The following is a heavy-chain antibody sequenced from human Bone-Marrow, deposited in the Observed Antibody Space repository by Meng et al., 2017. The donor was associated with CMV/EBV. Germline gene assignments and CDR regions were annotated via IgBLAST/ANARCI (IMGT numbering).Heavy chain of an antibody. Sequence: GGSLRLSCAASGFTFSGSAMHWVRQASGKGLEWVSYISSSGSTISYADSVRGRFTISRDNAKNSLHLQMNSLRAEDTAVYYCARDLDDLQQPGLEGYWGQGTLVTVSS. J-gene: IGHJ4*02. CDR1: GFTFSGSA. CDR3: ARDLDDLQQPGLEGY. V-gene: IGHV3-48*04. D-gene: IGHD6-13*01. CDR2: ISSSGSTI.